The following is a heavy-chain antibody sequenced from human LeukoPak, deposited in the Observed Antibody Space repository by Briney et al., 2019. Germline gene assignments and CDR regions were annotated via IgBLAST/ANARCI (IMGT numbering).Heavy chain of an antibody. V-gene: IGHV4-34*01. CDR3: ARGIWFGELRYYYYYYYMDV. D-gene: IGHD3-10*01. CDR1: GGSFIGFH. J-gene: IGHJ6*03. Sequence: SETLSLTCAGYGGSFIGFHWNWIRQPPGKGLEWIGDINHSGSTNYNPSLTSRVTISVDPSKNQFSLKLSSVTAAYTAVYYCARGIWFGELRYYYYYYYMDVWGKGTTVTVSS. CDR2: INHSGST.